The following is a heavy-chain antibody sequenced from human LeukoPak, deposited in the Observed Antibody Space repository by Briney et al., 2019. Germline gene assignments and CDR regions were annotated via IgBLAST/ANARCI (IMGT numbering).Heavy chain of an antibody. J-gene: IGHJ4*02. V-gene: IGHV3-21*01. CDR2: ISSSSSYI. CDR1: GFTFSSYS. CDR3: ARRNYYGSGDKFDY. D-gene: IGHD3-10*01. Sequence: GGSLRLTCAASGFTFSSYSMNWVRQARGKGLEWVSSISSSSSYIYYADSVKGRFTISRDNAKNSLYLQMNSLRAEDTAVYYCARRNYYGSGDKFDYWGQGTLVTVSS.